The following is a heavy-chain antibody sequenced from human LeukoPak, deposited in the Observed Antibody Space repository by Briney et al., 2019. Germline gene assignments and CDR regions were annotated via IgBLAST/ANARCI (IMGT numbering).Heavy chain of an antibody. CDR1: GGSFSGYY. D-gene: IGHD5-18*01. J-gene: IGHJ6*04. CDR3: ATRPRGYSSQITRSARYGMDV. Sequence: SETLSLTCAVYGGSFSGYYWSWIRQPPGKGLEWIGEINHSGSTNYNPSLKSRVTISVDTSKNQFSLKLSSVTAADTAVYYCATRPRGYSSQITRSARYGMDVWGKGTTVTVSS. V-gene: IGHV4-34*01. CDR2: INHSGST.